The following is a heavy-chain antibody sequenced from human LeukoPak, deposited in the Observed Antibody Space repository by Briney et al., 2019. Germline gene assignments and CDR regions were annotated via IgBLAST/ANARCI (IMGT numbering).Heavy chain of an antibody. D-gene: IGHD2-2*01. V-gene: IGHV3-23*01. CDR1: GFTFSSYA. CDR2: ISGSGGST. Sequence: PGGSLRLSCAASGFTFSSYAMSWVRQAPGKGLEWVSAISGSGGSTYYADSVKGRFTIPRDNSKNTLYLQMNSLRAEDTAVYYCAKAGRYCSSTSCYSSSWGQGTLVTVSS. CDR3: AKAGRYCSSTSCYSSS. J-gene: IGHJ4*02.